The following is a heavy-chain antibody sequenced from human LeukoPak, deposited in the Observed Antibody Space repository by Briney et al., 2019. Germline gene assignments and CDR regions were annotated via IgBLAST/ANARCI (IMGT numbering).Heavy chain of an antibody. V-gene: IGHV6-1*01. Sequence: SQTLSLTCAISGDSVSSNSATWDWIRQSPSRGLEWLGRTYYRSKWYDDYAVSVKSRVTINPDTSKNQFSLQLNSVTPEDTAVYYCAREGSDGYLFDYWGQGSLVIVSS. CDR2: TYYRSKWYD. J-gene: IGHJ4*02. D-gene: IGHD3-22*01. CDR1: GDSVSSNSAT. CDR3: AREGSDGYLFDY.